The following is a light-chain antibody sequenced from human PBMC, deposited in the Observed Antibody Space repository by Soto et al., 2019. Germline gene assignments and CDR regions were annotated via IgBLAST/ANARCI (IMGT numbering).Light chain of an antibody. V-gene: IGKV3-15*01. CDR2: DAS. J-gene: IGKJ1*01. Sequence: ETVMTQSPPTLPLSPGERAIVSCRASQSIGTYLAWYQQKRGQSPRLLIYDASTRATGIPARFSGSGSGTEFTLTINSLQSDDFAIYYCQQYTDRPRTFGQGTKVDIK. CDR3: QQYTDRPRT. CDR1: QSIGTY.